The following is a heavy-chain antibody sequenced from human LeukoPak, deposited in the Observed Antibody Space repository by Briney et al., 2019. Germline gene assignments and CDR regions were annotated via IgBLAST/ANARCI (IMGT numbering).Heavy chain of an antibody. CDR1: AGTFSSYT. CDR2: IIPILAIT. Sequence: ASVKLSCNAAAGTFSSYTMSWVRQPPAQGLEWMGRIIPILAITNYVQKVPRRGTITADKSTSTDYMELSSMRPEDTAVYYSAREGNSAFDYWGQGTLVTVSS. CDR3: AREGNSAFDY. V-gene: IGHV1-69*04. D-gene: IGHD4-23*01. J-gene: IGHJ4*02.